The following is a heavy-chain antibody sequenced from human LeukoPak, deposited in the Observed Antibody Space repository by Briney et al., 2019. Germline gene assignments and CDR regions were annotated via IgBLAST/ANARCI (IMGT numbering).Heavy chain of an antibody. CDR2: ISAYNGYT. V-gene: IGHV1-18*01. Sequence: ASVKVSCKASGYTFTSYGISWVRQAPGQRLEWMGWISAYNGYTNYAQKLQGRVTMTTDTSTSTAYMELRRLRSDDTAVYSCARGGGISSGWYPTTFDYWGQGTLVTVSS. CDR1: GYTFTSYG. J-gene: IGHJ4*02. CDR3: ARGGGISSGWYPTTFDY. D-gene: IGHD6-19*01.